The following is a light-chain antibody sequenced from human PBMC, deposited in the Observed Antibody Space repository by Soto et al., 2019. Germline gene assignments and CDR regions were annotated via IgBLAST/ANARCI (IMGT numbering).Light chain of an antibody. Sequence: EIVLTQSPATLSLSPGERATLSCRASQSINRHLAWYQQKPGQAPRLLIYDASRRATGIPYRFSGSGSGTDFTLTISSLQPEDFATYYCQQSYSTPTFGQGTKVDIK. V-gene: IGKV3-11*01. J-gene: IGKJ1*01. CDR1: QSINRH. CDR3: QQSYSTPT. CDR2: DAS.